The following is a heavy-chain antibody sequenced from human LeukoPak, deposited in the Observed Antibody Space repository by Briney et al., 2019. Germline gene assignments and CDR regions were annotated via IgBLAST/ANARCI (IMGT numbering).Heavy chain of an antibody. D-gene: IGHD1-26*01. V-gene: IGHV3-15*01. CDR3: TTGAPRAYSGSYSNC. Sequence: GGSLRLSCAASGFTFSNAWMSWVRQAPGKGLEWVGRIKSKTGGGTTDYAAPVKGRFTISRDDSQNTLYLQMNSLKTEDTAVYYCTTGAPRAYSGSYSNCWGQGTLVTVSS. CDR1: GFTFSNAW. CDR2: IKSKTGGGTT. J-gene: IGHJ4*02.